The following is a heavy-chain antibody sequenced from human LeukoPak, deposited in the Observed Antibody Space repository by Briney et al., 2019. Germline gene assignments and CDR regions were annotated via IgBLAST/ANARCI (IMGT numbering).Heavy chain of an antibody. Sequence: QAGGSLRLSCAASGFTFSSYGMSWVRQAPGKGLEWVSAISGSGGSTYYADSVKGRFTISRDNSKNTLYLQMNSLRAEDTAVYYCAKDLRYSSSWGIVGAILDYWGQGTLVTVSS. V-gene: IGHV3-23*01. CDR3: AKDLRYSSSWGIVGAILDY. J-gene: IGHJ4*02. CDR2: ISGSGGST. D-gene: IGHD6-13*01. CDR1: GFTFSSYG.